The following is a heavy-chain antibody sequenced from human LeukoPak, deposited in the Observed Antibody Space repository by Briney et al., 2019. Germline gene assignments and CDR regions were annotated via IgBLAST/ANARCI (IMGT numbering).Heavy chain of an antibody. CDR1: GDSIGSKSYY. J-gene: IGHJ4*02. Sequence: SETLSLTCTVSGDSIGSKSYYWGWIRQPPGKGLEWIGSIYHSGRTYYSPSLKSRVTISVDTSMNQMSLKLTSVTAADTAIYYCARSSSGWYSPLYGWGQGTLVIVSS. CDR3: ARSSSGWYSPLYG. V-gene: IGHV4-39*01. CDR2: IYHSGRT. D-gene: IGHD6-19*01.